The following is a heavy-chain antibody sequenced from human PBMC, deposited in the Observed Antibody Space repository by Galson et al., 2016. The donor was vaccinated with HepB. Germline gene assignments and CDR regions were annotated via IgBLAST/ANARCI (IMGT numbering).Heavy chain of an antibody. V-gene: IGHV3-23*01. Sequence: SLRLSCAASGFSFSSYAINWVRQAPGKGLEWVSAISQGGANTYYADAVKGRFTISRDNSKNTVFVQMNSVRAEDTAVYYCAKDLAGFGAFHIWGQGTMVTVSS. CDR1: GFSFSSYA. D-gene: IGHD3-10*01. J-gene: IGHJ3*02. CDR3: AKDLAGFGAFHI. CDR2: ISQGGANT.